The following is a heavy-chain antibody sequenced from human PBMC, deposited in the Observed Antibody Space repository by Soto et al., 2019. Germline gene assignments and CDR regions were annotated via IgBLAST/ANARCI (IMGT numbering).Heavy chain of an antibody. J-gene: IGHJ2*01. V-gene: IGHV4-39*01. CDR1: GGSISSSSYY. D-gene: IGHD3-22*01. Sequence: PSETLSLTCTVSGGSISSSSYYWGWIRQPPGKGLEWIGSIYYSGSTYYNPSLKSRVTISVDTSKNQFSLKLSSVTAADTAVYYCARPHYYDSSGYFYWYFDLWGRGTLVTVS. CDR3: ARPHYYDSSGYFYWYFDL. CDR2: IYYSGST.